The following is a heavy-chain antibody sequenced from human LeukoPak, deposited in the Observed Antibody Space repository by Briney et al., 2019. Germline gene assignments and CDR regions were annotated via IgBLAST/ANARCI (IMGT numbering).Heavy chain of an antibody. CDR3: AKRKAGGYALDI. J-gene: IGHJ3*02. CDR2: ISWSSVSI. Sequence: GGSLRLSCAALGFSFDDYAMYWVRHAPGKGLEWVSGISWSSVSIGYADSVKGRFTISRDNAKNSLYLQMNSLKAEGTALYYCAKRKAGGYALDIWGQGTMVTVSS. CDR1: GFSFDDYA. D-gene: IGHD3-16*01. V-gene: IGHV3-9*01.